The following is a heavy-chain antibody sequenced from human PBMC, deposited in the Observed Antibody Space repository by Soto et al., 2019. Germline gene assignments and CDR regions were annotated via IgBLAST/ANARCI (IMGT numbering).Heavy chain of an antibody. J-gene: IGHJ4*02. Sequence: QVQLQESGPGLVKPSQTLSLTCTVSGGSVTSSGYYWSWIRQHPGEVLEWIGFTSNRGSTSYNLSLKRRVTISVDTSSNQFSLNLKNVTAADTAVYYCARVGVSTKVDYCGQGTLVTVSP. D-gene: IGHD3-16*01. V-gene: IGHV4-31*03. CDR1: GGSVTSSGYY. CDR2: TSNRGST. CDR3: ARVGVSTKVDY.